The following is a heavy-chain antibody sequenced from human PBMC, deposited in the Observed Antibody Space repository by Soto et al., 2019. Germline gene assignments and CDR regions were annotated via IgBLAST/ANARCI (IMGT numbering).Heavy chain of an antibody. CDR1: GGSLSHYY. D-gene: IGHD5-12*01. V-gene: IGHV4-34*01. CDR2: IKGDGST. CDR3: ARGQEGVVATH. Sequence: QVQLQQWGAGLLKPSETLSLNCAVNGGSLSHYYWSWIRQPPGKGLEWSGEIKGDGSTNYSPSLKRRATISSDTSNNQFSLRLYAVTAADTGVYYCARGQEGVVATHWDQGTLVTVSS. J-gene: IGHJ4*02.